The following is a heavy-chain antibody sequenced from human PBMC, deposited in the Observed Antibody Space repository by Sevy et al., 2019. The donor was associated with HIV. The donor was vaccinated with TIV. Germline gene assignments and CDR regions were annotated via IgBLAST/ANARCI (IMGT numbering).Heavy chain of an antibody. CDR2: INQDGSEK. D-gene: IGHD3-10*01. J-gene: IGHJ3*02. CDR3: ARRSLSHDAFDI. CDR1: GFTFSSYW. V-gene: IGHV3-7*01. Sequence: GGSLRLSCAASGFTFSSYWMHWVRQAPGKGLEWVANINQDGSEKYYVDPVKGRFTISRDNAKNSLVLQMNSLRAEDTAVYYCARRSLSHDAFDIWGQGTMVTVSS.